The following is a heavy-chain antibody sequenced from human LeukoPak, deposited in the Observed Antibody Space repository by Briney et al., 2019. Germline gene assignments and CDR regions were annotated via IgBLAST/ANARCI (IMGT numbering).Heavy chain of an antibody. J-gene: IGHJ4*02. CDR3: AGSGTYYVMSDF. CDR1: GFTFSSYW. Sequence: GGSLRLSCAASGFTFSSYWMHWVRQVPGKGPVWVSRINGDGSGTSYADSVKGRFTISRDNAKNTVYLQMNGLRADDTAVYYCAGSGTYYVMSDFWGQGTLVTVSS. CDR2: INGDGSGT. V-gene: IGHV3-74*01. D-gene: IGHD1-26*01.